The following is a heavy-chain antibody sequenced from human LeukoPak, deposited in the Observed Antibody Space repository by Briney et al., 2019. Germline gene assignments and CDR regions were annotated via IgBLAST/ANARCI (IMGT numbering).Heavy chain of an antibody. CDR2: MYYSGST. CDR1: GGSISSSSYY. V-gene: IGHV4-39*01. D-gene: IGHD6-19*01. Sequence: PSETLSLTCTVSGGSISSSSYYWGWIRQPPGKGLEWIGTMYYSGSTYYSPSLKSRVTISVNTSRNQSSLKLSSVTAADTAVYFCARKGTVSGLDYWGQGTLVTVSS. J-gene: IGHJ4*02. CDR3: ARKGTVSGLDY.